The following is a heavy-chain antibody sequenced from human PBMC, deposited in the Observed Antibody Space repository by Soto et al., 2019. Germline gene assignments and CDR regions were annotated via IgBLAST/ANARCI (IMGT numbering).Heavy chain of an antibody. J-gene: IGHJ6*04. CDR3: ARDRRGRFRGV. CDR1: GFTVSSNY. V-gene: IGHV3-66*01. D-gene: IGHD3-3*01. Sequence: WGSLRLSCAASGFTVSSNYMSWVRQAPGKGLEWVSVIYSGGSTYYADSVKGRFTISRDNSKNTLYLQMNSLRAEDTAVYYCARDRRGRFRGVWGKGTTVTVSS. CDR2: IYSGGST.